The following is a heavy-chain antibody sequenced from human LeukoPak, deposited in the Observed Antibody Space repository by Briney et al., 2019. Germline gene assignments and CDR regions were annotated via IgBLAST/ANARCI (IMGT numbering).Heavy chain of an antibody. D-gene: IGHD4-17*01. J-gene: IGHJ4*02. CDR3: ARNNDGEYYFDY. V-gene: IGHV3-30-3*01. CDR2: ISKDGNSK. CDR1: GLTFSRYA. Sequence: GGSLRLSCIASGLTFSRYAMHWVRQAPGKGLEWVAVISKDGNSKNYADSVKGRSTISRDNSQNTLFLEVNSLGADDTAMYYCARNNDGEYYFDYWGLGTLVTVSS.